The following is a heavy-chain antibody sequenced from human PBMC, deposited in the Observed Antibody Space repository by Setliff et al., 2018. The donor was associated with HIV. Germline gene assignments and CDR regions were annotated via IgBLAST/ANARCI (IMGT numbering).Heavy chain of an antibody. CDR2: VRSDAADE. CDR3: ATDCAVVGGTGSLDS. Sequence: PGGSLRLSCAASGFTFSRYGMHWVRQAPGKGLEWVAFVRSDAADEYYSDSVKGRFTISRDNAKNSLYLQMNSLRVEDTAVYYCATDCAVVGGTGSLDSWCQGTLVTVSS. J-gene: IGHJ4*02. CDR1: GFTFSRYG. D-gene: IGHD1-26*01. V-gene: IGHV3-30*02.